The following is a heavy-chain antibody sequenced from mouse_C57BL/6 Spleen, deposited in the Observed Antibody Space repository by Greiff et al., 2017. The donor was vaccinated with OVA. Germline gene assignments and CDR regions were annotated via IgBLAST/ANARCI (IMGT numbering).Heavy chain of an antibody. J-gene: IGHJ4*01. CDR2: IDPSDSYT. Sequence: VQLQQPGAELVKPGASVKLSCKASGYTFTSYWMQWVKQRPGQGLEWIGEIDPSDSYTNYNQKFKGKATFTVDTSSSTAYMQLSSLTSEDSAVYYCARSEGYDAMDYWGQGTSVTVSS. CDR3: ARSEGYDAMDY. V-gene: IGHV1-50*01. CDR1: GYTFTSYW.